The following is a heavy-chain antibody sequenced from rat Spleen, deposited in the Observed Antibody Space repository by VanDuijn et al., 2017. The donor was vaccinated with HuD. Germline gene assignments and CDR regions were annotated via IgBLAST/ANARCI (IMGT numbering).Heavy chain of an antibody. CDR1: GFTFSNYD. CDR3: TTDTFYGGTYDPGGFDY. D-gene: IGHD1-12*02. CDR2: ITNIAGGT. J-gene: IGHJ2*01. V-gene: IGHV5-27*01. Sequence: EVQLVESGGGLVQPGRSLKLSCAASGFTFSNYDMAWVRQAPTRGLDWVASITNIAGGTYYADSVKGRFTISRDNAKNTQYLQMDSLRSEDTATYYCTTDTFYGGTYDPGGFDYWGQVVMVTVSS.